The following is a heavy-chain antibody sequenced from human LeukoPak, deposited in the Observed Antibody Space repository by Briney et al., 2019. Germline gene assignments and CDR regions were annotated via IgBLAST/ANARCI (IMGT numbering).Heavy chain of an antibody. V-gene: IGHV4-59*01. Sequence: SQTLSLTCTVSGGSISSYYWSWIRQPPGKGLEWIGYIYYSGSTNYNPSLKSRVTISVDTSKNQFSLKLSSVTAADTAVYYCARDGNGMDVWGQGTTVTVSS. CDR1: GGSISSYY. CDR3: ARDGNGMDV. CDR2: IYYSGST. J-gene: IGHJ6*02. D-gene: IGHD1-26*01.